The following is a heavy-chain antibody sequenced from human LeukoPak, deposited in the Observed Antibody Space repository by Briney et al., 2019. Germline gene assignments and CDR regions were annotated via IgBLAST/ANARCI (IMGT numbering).Heavy chain of an antibody. J-gene: IGHJ4*02. V-gene: IGHV6-1*01. CDR3: ARXVTTSWSAQFDF. CDR1: GDSVSSNSVA. D-gene: IGHD2-2*01. CDR2: TFYRTKWHS. Sequence: SQTLSLTCDISGDSVSSNSVAWSWIRQSPSRGLEWLGRTFYRTKWHSDYAVSLQSRITINSDTSKNQFSLHLSSVTPEDTAVXYXARXVTTSWSAQFDFWGQGILVTVSS.